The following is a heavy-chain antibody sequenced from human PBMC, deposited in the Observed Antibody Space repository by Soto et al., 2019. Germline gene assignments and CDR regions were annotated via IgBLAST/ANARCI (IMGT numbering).Heavy chain of an antibody. V-gene: IGHV5-51*01. Sequence: GESLKISCKGSGYSFTSYWIGWVRQMPGKGLEWMGIIHPGDSDTRYSPSFQGQVTISADKSISTAYLQWSSLKASDTAMYYCARHNGDYDILTGSRQYYYYGMDVWGQGTTVTASS. D-gene: IGHD3-9*01. CDR1: GYSFTSYW. CDR2: IHPGDSDT. CDR3: ARHNGDYDILTGSRQYYYYGMDV. J-gene: IGHJ6*02.